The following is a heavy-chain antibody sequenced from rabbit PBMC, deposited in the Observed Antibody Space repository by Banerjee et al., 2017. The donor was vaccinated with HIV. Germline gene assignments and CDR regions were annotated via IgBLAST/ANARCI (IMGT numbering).Heavy chain of an antibody. CDR2: IYAGSSGST. D-gene: IGHD1-1*01. V-gene: IGHV1S40*01. CDR3: AREDGGVGGYDNNL. Sequence: QSLEESGGDLVKPGASLTLTCTASGFSFSSGYDMCWVRQAPGKGLEWIACIYAGSSGSTYYASWAKGRFTISTTSSTTVTLQMTSLTAADTATYFCAREDGGVGGYDNNLWGPGTLVTVS. CDR1: GFSFSSGYD. J-gene: IGHJ4*01.